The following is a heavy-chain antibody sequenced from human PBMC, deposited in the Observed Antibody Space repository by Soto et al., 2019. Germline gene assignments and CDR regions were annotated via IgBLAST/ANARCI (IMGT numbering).Heavy chain of an antibody. CDR2: INPKSGGT. Sequence: QVQLVQSGAEVKKPGASVNVSCKASGYTFTVYYMHWVRQAPGQGLEWMGWINPKSGGTMYLQKFQGRVTMTRDTSISTADMALTRLRSDDTAGYYCARDLAKGGGSAGFDYWGQGTLVTVAS. V-gene: IGHV1-2*02. CDR3: ARDLAKGGGSAGFDY. D-gene: IGHD1-26*01. J-gene: IGHJ4*02. CDR1: GYTFTVYY.